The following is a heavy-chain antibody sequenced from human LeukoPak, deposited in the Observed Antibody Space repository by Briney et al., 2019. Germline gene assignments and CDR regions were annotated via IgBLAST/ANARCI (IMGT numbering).Heavy chain of an antibody. D-gene: IGHD1-26*01. Sequence: SETLSLTCTGSGVSISSSSYYWGWIRQPPGKGLEWIGSIYYSGSTYYNPSLKSRVTISVDTSKNQFSLKLSSVTAADTAVYYCARHVNSGSYYGNWFDPWGQGTLVTVSS. CDR1: GVSISSSSYY. CDR3: ARHVNSGSYYGNWFDP. CDR2: IYYSGST. J-gene: IGHJ5*02. V-gene: IGHV4-39*01.